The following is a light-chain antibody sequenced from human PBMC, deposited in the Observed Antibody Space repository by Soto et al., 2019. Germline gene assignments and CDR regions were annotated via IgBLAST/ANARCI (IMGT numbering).Light chain of an antibody. CDR2: GVT. CDR1: SSDVGAYYS. J-gene: IGLJ1*01. CDR3: SSYSSGSSPYV. Sequence: QSALTQPASVSGSPGQSITISCTGTSSDVGAYYSVSWYQHHPGKAPKLIIYGVTNRPSGVSNRFSGSKSGNTASLTISGLQAEDEADYHCSSYSSGSSPYVFGTGTKFTVL. V-gene: IGLV2-14*01.